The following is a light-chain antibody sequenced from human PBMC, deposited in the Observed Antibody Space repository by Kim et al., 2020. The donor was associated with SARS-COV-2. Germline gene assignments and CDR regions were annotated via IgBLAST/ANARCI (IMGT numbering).Light chain of an antibody. CDR3: ATWDDRLDVLM. CDR2: SND. CDR1: SSNVGSNT. Sequence: ELTQPPSASGTPGQRVTISCFGGSSNVGSNTVNWYQQFPGTAPKFLIDSNDRRPSGVSDRVSSSKSGTSASLAISGLQSEDEADYYCATWDDRLDVLMFSGGTQLTVL. J-gene: IGLJ3*02. V-gene: IGLV1-44*01.